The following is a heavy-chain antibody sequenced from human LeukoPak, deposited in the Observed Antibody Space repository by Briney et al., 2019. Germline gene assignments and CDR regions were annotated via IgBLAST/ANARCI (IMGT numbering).Heavy chain of an antibody. CDR3: AKDLWQQPNLEYFQH. Sequence: PGGSLRLSCAASGFTFSSYGMHWVRQAPGKGLEWVAVISYDGSNKYYADSVKGRFTISRDNSKNTLYLQMNSLRAEDTAVYYCAKDLWQQPNLEYFQHWGQGTLVTVSS. CDR2: ISYDGSNK. J-gene: IGHJ1*01. V-gene: IGHV3-30*18. CDR1: GFTFSSYG. D-gene: IGHD6-13*01.